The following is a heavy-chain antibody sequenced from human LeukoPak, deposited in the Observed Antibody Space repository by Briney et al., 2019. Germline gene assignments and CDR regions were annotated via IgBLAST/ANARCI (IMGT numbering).Heavy chain of an antibody. V-gene: IGHV1-69*04. CDR2: IIPILGIA. Sequence: SVKVSCKASGGTFSSYAISWVRQAPGQGLEWMGRIIPILGIANYAQKFQGRVTITADKSTSTAYMELSSLRSEDTAVYYCAGESPGDYYGSGSRSFDYWGQGTLVTVSS. CDR3: AGESPGDYYGSGSRSFDY. J-gene: IGHJ4*02. CDR1: GGTFSSYA. D-gene: IGHD3-10*01.